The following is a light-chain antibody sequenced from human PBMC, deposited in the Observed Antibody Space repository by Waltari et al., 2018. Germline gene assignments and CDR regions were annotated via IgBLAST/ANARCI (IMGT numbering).Light chain of an antibody. V-gene: IGLV2-11*01. CDR2: DVT. CDR3: SSYAGNYVA. J-gene: IGLJ2*01. CDR1: RSAVGGYNF. Sequence: QSALTQPRSVSASPGQSVPISCTGTRSAVGGYNFVSWYQQHPGTAPKLIISDVTKRPAGVPDRFSGSKSGNTASLTIAGLQAEDEADYYCSSYAGNYVAFGGGTKLTVL.